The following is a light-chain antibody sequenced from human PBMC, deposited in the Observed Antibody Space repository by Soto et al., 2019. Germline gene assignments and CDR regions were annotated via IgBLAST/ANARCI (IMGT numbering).Light chain of an antibody. Sequence: EIVLTQSPGTLSLFPGERATLSCRASQRVSSTYFAWYRQKPGQPPRLLIYGASKRATGVPDRVSGSGSGTDFTLTISSLQPEDFATYYCQQSYSTPRTFGQGTKLEIK. CDR3: QQSYSTPRT. V-gene: IGKV3-20*01. J-gene: IGKJ2*01. CDR2: GAS. CDR1: QRVSSTY.